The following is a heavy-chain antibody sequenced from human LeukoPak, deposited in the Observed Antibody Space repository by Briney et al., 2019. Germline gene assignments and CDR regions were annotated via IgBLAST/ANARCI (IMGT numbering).Heavy chain of an antibody. Sequence: SETLSLTCTVSGGSISSYYWSWIRQPPGKGLEWIGYIYYSGSTNYNPSLRSRVTISVDTSKNQFSLKLSSVTAADTAVYYCARPNGDLLDAFDIWGQGTMVTVSS. CDR2: IYYSGST. V-gene: IGHV4-59*08. CDR3: ARPNGDLLDAFDI. CDR1: GGSISSYY. J-gene: IGHJ3*02. D-gene: IGHD4-17*01.